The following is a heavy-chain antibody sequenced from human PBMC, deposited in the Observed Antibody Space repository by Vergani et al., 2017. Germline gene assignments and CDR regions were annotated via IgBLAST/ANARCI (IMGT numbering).Heavy chain of an antibody. D-gene: IGHD2-21*02. V-gene: IGHV1-46*03. J-gene: IGHJ4*02. CDR2: ISPDGFST. CDR1: GYTFTAYY. CDR3: SREPPLTVFFDY. Sequence: QVQLVPSGAEVGKPGASVKISCKASGYTFTAYYIHWVRQAPEQGLEWVGVISPDGFSTFYAQKFQGRVTITRDTSTSTVYVEVTSLRSDDTAVYYCSREPPLTVFFDYWGQGTLVTVSS.